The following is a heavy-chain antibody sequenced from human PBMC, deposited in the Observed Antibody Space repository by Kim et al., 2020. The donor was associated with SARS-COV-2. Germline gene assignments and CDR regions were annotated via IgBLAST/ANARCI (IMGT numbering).Heavy chain of an antibody. V-gene: IGHV3-15*01. CDR2: TDGGTT. D-gene: IGHD3-16*02. Sequence: TDGGTTDYAAPVKGRFTISRDDSKNTLYLQMNSLKTEDTAEYYCTTPVTFWGQGTLVTVSS. J-gene: IGHJ4*02. CDR3: TTPVTF.